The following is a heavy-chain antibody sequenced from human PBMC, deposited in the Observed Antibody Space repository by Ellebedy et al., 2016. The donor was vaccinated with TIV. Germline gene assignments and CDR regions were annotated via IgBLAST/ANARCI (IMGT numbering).Heavy chain of an antibody. D-gene: IGHD3-10*01. CDR2: ISGTGIST. CDR3: AKDMGDYYASGTFDY. J-gene: IGHJ4*02. CDR1: GFTFRSYA. Sequence: GESLKISCAASGFTFRSYAMHWVRQAPGKGLEWVSSISGTGISTYYADFVKGRFTISRDNSKSTLFLHLKSLRAEDTAVYYCAKDMGDYYASGTFDYWGQGTLVTVSS. V-gene: IGHV3-23*01.